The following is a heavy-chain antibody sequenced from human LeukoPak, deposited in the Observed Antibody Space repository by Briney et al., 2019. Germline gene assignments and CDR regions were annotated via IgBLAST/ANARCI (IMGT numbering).Heavy chain of an antibody. V-gene: IGHV5-51*01. CDR1: GYSFTSYW. CDR2: IYPGDSDT. D-gene: IGHD4-23*01. CDR3: ATHYGGNPRGRRPQPNDAFDI. J-gene: IGHJ3*02. Sequence: GESLKISCKDSGYSFTSYWIGWVRQMPGKGLEWMGIIYPGDSDTRYSPSFQGQVTISADKSISTAYLQWSSLKASDTAMYYCATHYGGNPRGRRPQPNDAFDIWGQGTMVTVSS.